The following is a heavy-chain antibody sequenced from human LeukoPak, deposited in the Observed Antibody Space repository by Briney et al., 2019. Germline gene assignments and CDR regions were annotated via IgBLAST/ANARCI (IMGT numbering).Heavy chain of an antibody. CDR3: ARLRLTTGEVFDY. V-gene: IGHV4-39*01. CDR2: IYYSGST. D-gene: IGHD7-27*01. J-gene: IGHJ4*02. CDR1: GGSISSSSYY. Sequence: PSETLSLTCTVSGGSISSSSYYWGWIRQPPGKGMEWIGSIYYSGSTYYNSSLKSRVTISVDTSKNQFSLKLSSVTAADTAVYYCARLRLTTGEVFDYWGQGTLDTVSS.